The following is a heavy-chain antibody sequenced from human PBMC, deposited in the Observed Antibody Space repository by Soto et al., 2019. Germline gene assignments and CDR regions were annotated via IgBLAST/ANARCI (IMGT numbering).Heavy chain of an antibody. Sequence: QVQLQESGPGLVKPSETLSLTCTVSGGSISSYYWSWIRQPPGKGLEWIGYIYYSGSTNYNHSLKGRVPISVDTAKNQFSLRLCSVTAADTAVYYCARLVVTGFDYWGQGPLVTVSS. CDR1: GGSISSYY. V-gene: IGHV4-59*08. J-gene: IGHJ4*02. CDR3: ARLVVTGFDY. D-gene: IGHD2-15*01. CDR2: IYYSGST.